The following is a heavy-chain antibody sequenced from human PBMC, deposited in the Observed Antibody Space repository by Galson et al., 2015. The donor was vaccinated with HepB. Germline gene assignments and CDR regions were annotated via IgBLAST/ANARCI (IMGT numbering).Heavy chain of an antibody. CDR1: GFTFDDYS. CDR3: AKDRVPSTSMDYYYSYAMDV. CDR2: INWRGNAL. Sequence: SLRLSCAASGFTFDDYSMHWVRQAPGKGLEWVSSINWRGNALDYADSVKGRFTISRDNAKNSLYLQMNRLRVGDTALYYCAKDRVPSTSMDYYYSYAMDVWGQGTTVTVSS. J-gene: IGHJ6*02. D-gene: IGHD2-2*01. V-gene: IGHV3-9*01.